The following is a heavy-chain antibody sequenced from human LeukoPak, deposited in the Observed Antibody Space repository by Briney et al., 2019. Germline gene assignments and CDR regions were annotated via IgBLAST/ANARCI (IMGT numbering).Heavy chain of an antibody. Sequence: GGSLRLSCAASGFTFSSYAMHWVRQAPGKGLEYVSAISSNGGSTYYANSVKGRFTISRDNSKNTLYLQMGSLRAEDMAVHYCARVAPARVYDYWGQGTLVAVSS. CDR3: ARVAPARVYDY. D-gene: IGHD2-21*01. CDR2: ISSNGGST. J-gene: IGHJ4*02. V-gene: IGHV3-64*01. CDR1: GFTFSSYA.